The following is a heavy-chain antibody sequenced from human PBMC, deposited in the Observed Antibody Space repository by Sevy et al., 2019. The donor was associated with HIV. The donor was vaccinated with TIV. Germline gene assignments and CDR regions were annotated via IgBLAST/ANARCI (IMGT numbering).Heavy chain of an antibody. CDR1: GYTFTGYY. Sequence: ASVKVSCKASGYTFTGYYMHWVRQAPGQGLEWMGRINPNSGGTNYAQKFRGRVTMTRDTSISTAYMELSRLRSDDTAVDYCARDREVTSYYYYSMDVWGQGTTVTVSS. V-gene: IGHV1-2*06. J-gene: IGHJ6*02. CDR2: INPNSGGT. CDR3: ARDREVTSYYYYSMDV. D-gene: IGHD4-17*01.